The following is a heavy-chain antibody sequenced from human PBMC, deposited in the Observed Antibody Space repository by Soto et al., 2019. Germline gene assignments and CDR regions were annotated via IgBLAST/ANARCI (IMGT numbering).Heavy chain of an antibody. CDR1: GGSISSGGYS. Sequence: SETLSLTCAVSGGSISSGGYSWSWIRQPPGKGLEWIGYIYHSGSTYYNPSLKSRVTISVDRSKNQFSLKLSSVTAADTAVYYCARAIYYYDSSGYSTLYNWFDPWGQGTLVTVSS. CDR3: ARAIYYYDSSGYSTLYNWFDP. J-gene: IGHJ5*02. CDR2: IYHSGST. D-gene: IGHD3-22*01. V-gene: IGHV4-30-2*01.